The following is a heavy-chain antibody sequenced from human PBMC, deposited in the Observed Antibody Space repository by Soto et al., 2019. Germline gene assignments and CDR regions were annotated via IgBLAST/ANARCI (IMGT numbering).Heavy chain of an antibody. Sequence: GGSLRLSCAASGFTFSSYEMNWVRQAPGKGLEWVSYISSSGSTIYYADSVKGRFTISRDNANNSLYLQMNSLRAEDTAVYYFARDPAVSTIYYYYGMDVWGQGTTVTVSS. J-gene: IGHJ6*02. CDR3: ARDPAVSTIYYYYGMDV. CDR2: ISSSGSTI. D-gene: IGHD4-17*01. CDR1: GFTFSSYE. V-gene: IGHV3-48*03.